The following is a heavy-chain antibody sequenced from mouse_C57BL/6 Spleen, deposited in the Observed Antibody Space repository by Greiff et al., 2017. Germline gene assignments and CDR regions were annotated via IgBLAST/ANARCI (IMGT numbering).Heavy chain of an antibody. V-gene: IGHV1-55*01. Sequence: QVQLQQPGAELVKPGASVKMSCKASGYTFTSYWITWVKQRPGQGLEWIGDIYPGSGSTNYNEKFKSKATLTVDTSSSTAYMQLSSLTSEDSAVYYCAREGEWDRYFDDWGQGTTLTVSS. CDR1: GYTFTSYW. J-gene: IGHJ2*01. CDR2: IYPGSGST. D-gene: IGHD4-1*01. CDR3: AREGEWDRYFDD.